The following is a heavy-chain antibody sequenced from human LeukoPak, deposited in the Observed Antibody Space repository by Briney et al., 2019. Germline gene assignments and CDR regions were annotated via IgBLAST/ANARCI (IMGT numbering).Heavy chain of an antibody. Sequence: SQTLSLTCAVSGGFIRGGNHYWSWIRQPAGKGLEWIGRIYNSGTTDYNPSLKSRVTISVDTSKNRFSLKLTSVTAADTAVYYCARGGDGYNYFDYWGQGTLVTVSS. J-gene: IGHJ4*02. CDR3: ARGGDGYNYFDY. CDR1: GGFIRGGNHY. D-gene: IGHD5-24*01. CDR2: IYNSGTT. V-gene: IGHV4-61*02.